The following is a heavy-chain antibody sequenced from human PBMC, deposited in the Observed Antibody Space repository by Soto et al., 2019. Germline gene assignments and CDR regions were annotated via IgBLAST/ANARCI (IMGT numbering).Heavy chain of an antibody. Sequence: GASVKVSCKASGYTFTSYGISWVRQAPGQGLEWMGGIIPIFGTANYAQKFRGRVTITADESTSTAYMELSSLRSEDTAVYYCARRTVTNIFDYWGQGTLVTVSS. CDR3: ARRTVTNIFDY. CDR1: GYTFTSYG. J-gene: IGHJ4*02. D-gene: IGHD4-17*01. V-gene: IGHV1-69*13. CDR2: IIPIFGTA.